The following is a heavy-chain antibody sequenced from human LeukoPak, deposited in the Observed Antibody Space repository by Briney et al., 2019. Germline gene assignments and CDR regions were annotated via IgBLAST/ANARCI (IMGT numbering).Heavy chain of an antibody. J-gene: IGHJ4*02. CDR3: VRGADTGYSSDS. Sequence: QSGGSLRLSCVASGFTFSRYWMHWVRQAPGKGLVWVSRINSDGRSTNYADSVKGRFSISRDNAENTLYLQMNSLRVEDTAVYYSVRGADTGYSSDSWGQGTLVTVSS. D-gene: IGHD3-9*01. V-gene: IGHV3-74*01. CDR1: GFTFSRYW. CDR2: INSDGRST.